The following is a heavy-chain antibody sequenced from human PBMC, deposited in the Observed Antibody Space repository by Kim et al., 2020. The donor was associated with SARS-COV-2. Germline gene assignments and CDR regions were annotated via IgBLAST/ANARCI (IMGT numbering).Heavy chain of an antibody. Sequence: THDNPYLKSRVTISVDTSKNQFSLTLSSVTAADTAVYFCARGYGIFYGMDVWGQGTTVTVSS. CDR2: T. D-gene: IGHD6-13*01. J-gene: IGHJ6*02. CDR3: ARGYGIFYGMDV. V-gene: IGHV4-30-4*05.